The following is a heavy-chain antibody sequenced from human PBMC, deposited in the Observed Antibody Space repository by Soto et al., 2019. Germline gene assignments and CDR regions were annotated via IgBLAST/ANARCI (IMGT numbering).Heavy chain of an antibody. J-gene: IGHJ6*02. CDR3: AKDHYGSAIYGMHV. V-gene: IGHV3-9*01. CDR2: IAWNSDII. CDR1: EFRFEDYA. D-gene: IGHD3-10*01. Sequence: EVQLVESGGGLVQPGRSLRLSCAASEFRFEDYAMHWVGQAPGKGLEWVSGIAWNSDIIGYADSVKGRFTISRDNGKNSLYLQMNSLRPEDTALYYCAKDHYGSAIYGMHVWGQGTTVTVSS.